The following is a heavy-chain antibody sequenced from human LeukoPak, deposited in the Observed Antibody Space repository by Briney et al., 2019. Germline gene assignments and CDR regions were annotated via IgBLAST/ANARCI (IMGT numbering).Heavy chain of an antibody. J-gene: IGHJ4*01. CDR2: INHSGST. V-gene: IGHV4-34*01. Sequence: SEPLSLTCAVYGGSFSAYYWSWIRQPPGKGLEWIGEINHSGSTNYNPSLKSRVTISVDTSKNQFSLKLSSVTAADTAVYYCARVGGRLIDYWGQGTLVTVSS. D-gene: IGHD2-8*01. CDR1: GGSFSAYY. CDR3: ARVGGRLIDY.